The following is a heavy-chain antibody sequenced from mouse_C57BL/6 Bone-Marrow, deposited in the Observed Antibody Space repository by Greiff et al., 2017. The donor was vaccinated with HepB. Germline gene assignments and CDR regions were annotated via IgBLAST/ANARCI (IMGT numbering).Heavy chain of an antibody. J-gene: IGHJ4*01. CDR2: IDPSDSYT. CDR1: GYTFTSYW. Sequence: QVQLQQSGAELARPGASVKLSCKASGYTFTSYWMHWVKQRPGQGLEWIGVIDPSDSYTNYNQKFKGKATLTVDTSSSTAYMQLSSLTSEDSAVYYCARGGWLPHYYAMDYWGQGTSVTVSS. D-gene: IGHD2-3*01. V-gene: IGHV1-59*01. CDR3: ARGGWLPHYYAMDY.